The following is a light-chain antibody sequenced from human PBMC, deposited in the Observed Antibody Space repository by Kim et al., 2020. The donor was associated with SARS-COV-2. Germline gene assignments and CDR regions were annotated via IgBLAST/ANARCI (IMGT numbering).Light chain of an antibody. CDR1: SLGNVY. CDR3: SSRDSSGDRVV. Sequence: ALGRTVRLTSQGDSLGNVYATWYQQRPGQAPTLVLYGKYDRPAGVPDRFSGSASGNTASLTISWSQAEDEVDYYCSSRDSSGDRVVFGGGTQLTVL. V-gene: IGLV3-19*01. J-gene: IGLJ2*01. CDR2: GKY.